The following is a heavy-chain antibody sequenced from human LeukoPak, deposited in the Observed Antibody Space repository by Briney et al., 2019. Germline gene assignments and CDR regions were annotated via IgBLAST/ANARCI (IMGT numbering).Heavy chain of an antibody. Sequence: GGSLRLSCAASGFTFSTYAMSWLRQAPQKGLEWVAGIRFTGDITYYADSVKGRFTISRDNSRTTLYLQLNSLRADDTAVYYCAKSHITRYPLWYYFDFWGQGAQVIVSS. V-gene: IGHV3-23*01. J-gene: IGHJ4*02. D-gene: IGHD2-21*01. CDR3: AKSHITRYPLWYYFDF. CDR2: IRFTGDIT. CDR1: GFTFSTYA.